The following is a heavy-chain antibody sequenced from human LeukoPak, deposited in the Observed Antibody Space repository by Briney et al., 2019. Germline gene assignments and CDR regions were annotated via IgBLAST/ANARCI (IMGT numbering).Heavy chain of an antibody. CDR3: ASSPEQQLAAFDI. V-gene: IGHV1-8*03. CDR2: MNPNSGNT. D-gene: IGHD6-13*01. J-gene: IGHJ3*02. CDR1: GYTFTSYD. Sequence: GASVKVSCKASGYTFTSYDINWVRQATGQGLEWMGWMNPNSGNTGYAQKFQGRVTITRNTSISTAYMELGSLRSEDTAVYYCASSPEQQLAAFDIWGQGTMVTVSS.